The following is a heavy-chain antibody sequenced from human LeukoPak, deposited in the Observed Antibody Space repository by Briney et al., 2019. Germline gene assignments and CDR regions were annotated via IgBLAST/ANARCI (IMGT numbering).Heavy chain of an antibody. V-gene: IGHV4-59*02. CDR2: IFYNGST. J-gene: IGHJ4*02. Sequence: SETLSLTCTVSGGSVTRFYWNWIRQPPGKGLEWIGYIFYNGSTDYNPSLKSRVTMSLDTSKNQLSLKLNSMTDADTAVYYCARSGTRYYDVWMTYWGQGTLVTVSS. CDR3: ARSGTRYYDVWMTY. D-gene: IGHD3-3*01. CDR1: GGSVTRFY.